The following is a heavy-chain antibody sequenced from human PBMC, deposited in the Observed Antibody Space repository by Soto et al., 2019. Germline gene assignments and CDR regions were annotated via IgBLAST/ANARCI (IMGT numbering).Heavy chain of an antibody. D-gene: IGHD3-3*01. Sequence: QVQLVESGGGVVQPGRSLRLSCAASGFTFSSYGMHWVRQAPGKGLEWVAVISYDGSNKYYADSVKGRFTISRDNSKNTLYLQMNSLRAEDTAVYYCAKGIRGYDFWSGYRYTYYYYGMDVWGQGTTVTVSS. CDR1: GFTFSSYG. V-gene: IGHV3-30*18. J-gene: IGHJ6*02. CDR2: ISYDGSNK. CDR3: AKGIRGYDFWSGYRYTYYYYGMDV.